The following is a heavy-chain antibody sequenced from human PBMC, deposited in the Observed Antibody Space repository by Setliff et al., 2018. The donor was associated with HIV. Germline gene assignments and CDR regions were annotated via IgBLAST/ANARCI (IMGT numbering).Heavy chain of an antibody. CDR1: GDSFSDYY. CDR2: GDQSGSA. D-gene: IGHD3-16*01. J-gene: IGHJ4*02. CDR3: ARGRQGPSYYDSTGLSRGRDFDF. V-gene: IGHV4-34*01. Sequence: SETLSLTCAVYGDSFSDYYWSWIRQPPGKGLEWSGEGDQSGSANYNPSLTGRGTISVDTLKRHFSLKLTSVTAADAAVYYCARGRQGPSYYDSTGLSRGRDFDFWGQGTLVTVSS.